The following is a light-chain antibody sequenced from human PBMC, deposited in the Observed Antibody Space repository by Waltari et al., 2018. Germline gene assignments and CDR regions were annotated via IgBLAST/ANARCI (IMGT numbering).Light chain of an antibody. Sequence: QSVLTQPPSVSGTPGQGVTISCSGRSSNTGTNYLYWYQQFPRPAPNLLIFRNDQRPSGVPDRFSASKSGTSASLVISGLRSEDEADYYCAAWDDGLSGPVFGGGTKLTVL. CDR2: RND. J-gene: IGLJ3*02. CDR3: AAWDDGLSGPV. CDR1: SSNTGTNY. V-gene: IGLV1-47*01.